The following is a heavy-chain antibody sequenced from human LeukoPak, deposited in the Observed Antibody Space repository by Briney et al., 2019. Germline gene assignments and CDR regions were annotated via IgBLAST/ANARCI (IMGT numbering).Heavy chain of an antibody. V-gene: IGHV1-8*01. D-gene: IGHD6-19*01. CDR3: ARTPGVAVAGTRAGLDP. CDR1: GYTFTSYD. Sequence: GASVKVSCKASGYTFTSYDINWVRQATGQGLEWMGWMNPNSGNTGYAQKFQGRVTMTRNTSISTAYMELSSLRSEDTAVYHCARTPGVAVAGTRAGLDPWGQGTLVTVSS. CDR2: MNPNSGNT. J-gene: IGHJ5*02.